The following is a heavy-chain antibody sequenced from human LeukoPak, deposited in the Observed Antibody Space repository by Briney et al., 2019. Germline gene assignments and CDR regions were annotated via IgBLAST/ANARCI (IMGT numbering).Heavy chain of an antibody. J-gene: IGHJ3*02. Sequence: GASVKVSCKASGYTFNNYGITWVRQAPGQGLEWMGWISVYNGNTNYAQKLQGRVTMTTDTSTSTAYMELSSLRSEDTAVYYCATARVGATGGGAFDIWGQGTMVTVSS. CDR2: ISVYNGNT. D-gene: IGHD1-26*01. CDR1: GYTFNNYG. CDR3: ATARVGATGGGAFDI. V-gene: IGHV1-18*04.